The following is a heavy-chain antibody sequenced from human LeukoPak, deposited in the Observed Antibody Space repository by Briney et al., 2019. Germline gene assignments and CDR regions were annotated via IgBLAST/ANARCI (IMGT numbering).Heavy chain of an antibody. J-gene: IGHJ5*02. D-gene: IGHD2-2*01. CDR2: ISYDGSNK. Sequence: GGSLRLSCAASGFTFDDYAMHWVRQAPGKGLEWVAVISYDGSNKYYADSVKGRFTISRDNSKNTLYLQMNSLRAEDTAVYYCASLLGYCSSTSCYSAGDWFDPWGQGTLVTVSS. CDR3: ASLLGYCSSTSCYSAGDWFDP. CDR1: GFTFDDYA. V-gene: IGHV3-30-3*01.